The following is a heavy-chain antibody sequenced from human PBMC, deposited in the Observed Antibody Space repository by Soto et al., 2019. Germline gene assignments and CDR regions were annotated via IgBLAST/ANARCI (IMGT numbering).Heavy chain of an antibody. Sequence: QLQLQESGPGLVKPSETLSLTCTVSGGSISSNSYYWAWIRQPPGKGLEWIGNIYYSGTTYYNPSPKSRVTISVDTSTNQFSLTLSSVPAADTAVYYCARHKGGYYSGVDVWGQGTTVTVSS. CDR2: IYYSGTT. CDR3: ARHKGGYYSGVDV. V-gene: IGHV4-39*01. CDR1: GGSISSNSYY. D-gene: IGHD3-16*01. J-gene: IGHJ6*02.